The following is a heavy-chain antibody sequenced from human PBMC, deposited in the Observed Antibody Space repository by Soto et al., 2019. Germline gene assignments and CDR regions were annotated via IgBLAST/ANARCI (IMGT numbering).Heavy chain of an antibody. D-gene: IGHD3-3*01. J-gene: IGHJ4*02. V-gene: IGHV3-48*02. CDR1: GFPSSSYT. CDR2: ISSSGSTI. Sequence: EVQLVESGGGLVQPGGSRRLSCAASGFPSSSYTMNWVRQAPGKGLEWVSYISSSGSTIYYADSVRGRFTISRDNAKNSLYLQMNSLRDEDTAVYYCARAGYRSVDYWGQGTLVTVSS. CDR3: ARAGYRSVDY.